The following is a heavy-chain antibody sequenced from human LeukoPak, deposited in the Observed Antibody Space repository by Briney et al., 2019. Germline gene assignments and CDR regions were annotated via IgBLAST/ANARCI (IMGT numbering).Heavy chain of an antibody. D-gene: IGHD6-6*01. V-gene: IGHV3-23*01. CDR2: ISGSGGST. J-gene: IGHJ4*02. CDR1: GXXFSSYA. CDR3: ATNPKYSSYY. Sequence: GGSLRLXXAASGXXFSSYAMSWVRXAPGKGLEWVSAISGSGGSTYYADSVKGRFTISRDNSKNTLYLQMNSLRAEDTAVYYCATNPKYSSYYWGQGTLVTVSS.